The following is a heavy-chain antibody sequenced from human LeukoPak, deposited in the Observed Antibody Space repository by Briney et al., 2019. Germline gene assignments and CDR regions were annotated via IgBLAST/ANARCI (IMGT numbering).Heavy chain of an antibody. V-gene: IGHV1-69*01. CDR3: ARGGPGYCSSTSCYWDAFDI. D-gene: IGHD2-2*01. J-gene: IGHJ3*02. CDR2: IIPIFGTA. CDR1: GGTFSSYA. Sequence: SVKVSCKASGGTFSSYAISWVRQAPGQGLEWMGGIIPIFGTANYAQKFQGRVTITADESTSTAYMELSSLRSEDTAVYYCARGGPGYCSSTSCYWDAFDIWGQGTMATVSS.